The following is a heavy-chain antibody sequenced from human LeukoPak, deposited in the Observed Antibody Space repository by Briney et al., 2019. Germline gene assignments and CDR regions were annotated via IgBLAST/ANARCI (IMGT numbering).Heavy chain of an antibody. J-gene: IGHJ4*02. D-gene: IGHD1-1*01. CDR3: ARGDDFSGDH. V-gene: IGHV3-7*04. CDR2: IHPEGNEK. Sequence: GGSLRLSCAVSGFTFSNFWMSWVRQAPGRGLEWVANIHPEGNEKYHVESVKGRFTISRDNTKDLLFLQMNGLRVENTAVYYCARGDDFSGDHWGQETLVTVSS. CDR1: GFTFSNFW.